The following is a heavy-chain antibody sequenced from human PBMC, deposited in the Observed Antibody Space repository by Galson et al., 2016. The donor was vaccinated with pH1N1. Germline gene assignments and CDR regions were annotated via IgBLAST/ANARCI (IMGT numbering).Heavy chain of an antibody. D-gene: IGHD3-3*01. J-gene: IGHJ4*02. Sequence: SLRLSCAASGFTFSRYAMSWVCQAPGKGLEWDSAIRGSGDDTYYATSVKGRFTISRDNSKNTLYLQMNSLRGDDTAVYYCAKLDYDFWSGYYRHFDYWGQGTLVTVSS. CDR1: GFTFSRYA. CDR2: IRGSGDDT. V-gene: IGHV3-23*01. CDR3: AKLDYDFWSGYYRHFDY.